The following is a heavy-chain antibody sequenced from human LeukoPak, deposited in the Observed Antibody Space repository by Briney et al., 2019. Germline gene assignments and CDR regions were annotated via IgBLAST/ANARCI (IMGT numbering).Heavy chain of an antibody. D-gene: IGHD3-10*01. CDR3: ASIGSGSPLNWFDP. J-gene: IGHJ5*02. Sequence: PSETLSLTCAVYGGSFSGYYWSWIRQPPGKGLEWIGEINHSGSTNYNPSLKSRVTISVDTSKNQFSLKLSSVTAADTAVYYCASIGSGSPLNWFDPWGQGTLVTVSS. CDR1: GGSFSGYY. V-gene: IGHV4-34*01. CDR2: INHSGST.